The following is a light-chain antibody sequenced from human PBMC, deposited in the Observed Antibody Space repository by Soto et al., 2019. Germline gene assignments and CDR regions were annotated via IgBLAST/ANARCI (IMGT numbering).Light chain of an antibody. CDR3: CSFAGSFYV. V-gene: IGLV2-11*01. Sequence: QSALTQPRSVSGSPGQSVAISCTGTSRDVDAYDFVSWYQHHPGKAPKLIISEVSKRPLGVSHRFSGSKSGNTASLTISGLQAEDEADYFCCSFAGSFYVFGTGTKVTVL. CDR1: SRDVDAYDF. CDR2: EVS. J-gene: IGLJ1*01.